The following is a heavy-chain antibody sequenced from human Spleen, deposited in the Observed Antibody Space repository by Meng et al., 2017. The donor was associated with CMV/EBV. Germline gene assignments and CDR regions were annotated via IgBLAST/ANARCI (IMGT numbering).Heavy chain of an antibody. CDR2: IYPGDSDT. CDR1: GYSFTSYW. V-gene: IGHV5-51*01. D-gene: IGHD3-22*01. CDR3: ARGFYDSRGYYIH. J-gene: IGHJ4*02. Sequence: KVSCKGSGYSFTSYWIGWVRQMPGKGLEWMGIIYPGDSDTRYSPSFQGQVTISADKSISTAYLQWSSLKASDTAMYYCARGFYDSRGYYIHWGQGTLVTVSS.